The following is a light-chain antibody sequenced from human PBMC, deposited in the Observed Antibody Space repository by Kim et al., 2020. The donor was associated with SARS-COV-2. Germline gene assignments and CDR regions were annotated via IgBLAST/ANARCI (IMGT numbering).Light chain of an antibody. Sequence: ALGQTVRLTCQGDSLRNYYATWYQQRPGQAPTLVLYGKYDRPSGIPDRFSDSASGNTASLTITGAQAEDEGDYYCSSRDSTGDHVVFGGGTQLTVL. V-gene: IGLV3-19*01. J-gene: IGLJ3*02. CDR2: GKY. CDR1: SLRNYY. CDR3: SSRDSTGDHVV.